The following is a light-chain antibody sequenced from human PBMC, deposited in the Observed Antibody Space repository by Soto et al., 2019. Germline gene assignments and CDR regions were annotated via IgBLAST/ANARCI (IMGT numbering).Light chain of an antibody. CDR1: NIGSES. V-gene: IGLV3-21*02. CDR3: QVWDSSSDHYV. Sequence: SYELAQPPSVSVAPGQTARITCEGNNIGSESVHWYQQRPGQAPVLVVYDDNDRPSGIPERFSGSNSGNTATLTISRVEAGDEADYHCQVWDSSSDHYVFGTGTKVTVL. J-gene: IGLJ1*01. CDR2: DDN.